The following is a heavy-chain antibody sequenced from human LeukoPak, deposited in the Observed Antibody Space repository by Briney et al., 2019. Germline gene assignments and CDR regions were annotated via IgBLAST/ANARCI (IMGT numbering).Heavy chain of an antibody. CDR3: ARATRITMVRGTPPYMDV. D-gene: IGHD3-10*01. Sequence: GGSLRLSCAASGFTFTDYYMGWLRQAPGKGLEWVSYISLSGTSIYYADSVKGRFTISRDNAKNSLYLQMNSLRAEDTAVYYCARATRITMVRGTPPYMDVWGKGTTVTTSS. CDR1: GFTFTDYY. CDR2: ISLSGTSI. V-gene: IGHV3-11*04. J-gene: IGHJ6*03.